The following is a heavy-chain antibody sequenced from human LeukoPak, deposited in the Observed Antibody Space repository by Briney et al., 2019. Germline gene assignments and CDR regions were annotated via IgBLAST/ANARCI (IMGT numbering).Heavy chain of an antibody. D-gene: IGHD1-26*01. CDR1: GGSINNYF. CDR2: IYYTGST. J-gene: IGHJ4*02. Sequence: PSETLSLTCTVSGGSINNYFWSWIRRPPGKGLEWIGYIYYTGSTKYNPSLKSRVTMSVDTSKNQFSLILSSVTAADTAVYYCARGIVGIDYWGQGTLVTVSS. CDR3: ARGIVGIDY. V-gene: IGHV4-59*12.